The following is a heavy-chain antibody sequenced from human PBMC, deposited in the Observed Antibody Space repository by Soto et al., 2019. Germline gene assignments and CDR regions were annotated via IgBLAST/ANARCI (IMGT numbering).Heavy chain of an antibody. CDR2: INHSGST. J-gene: IGHJ6*02. CDR3: AGTTAYYYYYYGMDV. D-gene: IGHD1-1*01. CDR1: GGSFSGYY. Sequence: SETLSLTCAVYGGSFSGYYWSWIRQPPGKGLEWIGEINHSGSTNYNPSLKSRVTISVDTSKNQFSLKLSSVTAADTAVYYCAGTTAYYYYYYGMDVWGQGTTVTVSS. V-gene: IGHV4-34*01.